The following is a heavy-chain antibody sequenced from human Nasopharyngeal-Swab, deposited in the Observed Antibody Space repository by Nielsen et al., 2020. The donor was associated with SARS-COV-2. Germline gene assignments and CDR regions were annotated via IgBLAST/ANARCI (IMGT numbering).Heavy chain of an antibody. J-gene: IGHJ6*02. CDR2: ISWNSGNK. CDR1: GLSFDDYA. CDR3: AKDTETGEGIYLWEGGMDV. V-gene: IGHV3-9*01. Sequence: SLKISCVASGLSFDDYAMHWVRQPPGKGLEWVSRISWNSGNKHYADSVKGRFTISRDNAKNSLYLQMNSLRTEDTALYYCAKDTETGEGIYLWEGGMDVWGQGTTVTVSS. D-gene: IGHD5-18*01.